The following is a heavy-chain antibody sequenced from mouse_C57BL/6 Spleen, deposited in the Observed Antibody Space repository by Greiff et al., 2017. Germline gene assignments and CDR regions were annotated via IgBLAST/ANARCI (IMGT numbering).Heavy chain of an antibody. D-gene: IGHD2-4*01. J-gene: IGHJ2*01. CDR3: TRRMDYDYPYFDY. CDR1: GYTFTDYE. Sequence: VQLKQSGAELVRPGASVTLSCKASGYTFTDYEMHWVKQTPVHGLEWIGAIDPETGGTAYNQKFKGKAILTADKSSSTAYMELRSLTSEDSAVYYCTRRMDYDYPYFDYWGQGTTLTVSS. V-gene: IGHV1-15*01. CDR2: IDPETGGT.